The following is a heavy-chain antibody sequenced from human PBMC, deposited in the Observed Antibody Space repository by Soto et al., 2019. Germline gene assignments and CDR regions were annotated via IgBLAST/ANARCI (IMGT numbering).Heavy chain of an antibody. CDR3: ATQIDTVMVFRD. CDR1: DKTFLSYG. Sequence: QVQLVQSGAEVKKPGASVKVSCKASDKTFLSYGISWVRQGPGQGLEWMGWISPYNGNTNYAQKLQGRVTMTTDTATSTAYMELRSLRSDYTAVYYCATQIDTVMVFRDWGQGTLVTVSS. J-gene: IGHJ4*02. CDR2: ISPYNGNT. V-gene: IGHV1-18*01. D-gene: IGHD5-18*01.